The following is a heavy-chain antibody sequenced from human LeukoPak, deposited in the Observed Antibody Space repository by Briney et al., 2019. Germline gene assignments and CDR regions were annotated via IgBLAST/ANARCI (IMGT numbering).Heavy chain of an antibody. CDR1: GFTFSSYA. CDR3: AKVVDSDYDILTGYYYYFDY. CDR2: ISGIGGST. J-gene: IGHJ4*02. D-gene: IGHD3-9*01. V-gene: IGHV3-23*01. Sequence: GGSLRLSCAASGFTFSSYAMSWVRQAPGKGLEWVSAISGIGGSTYYADSVKGRFTISTDNSKTTMYLQMNSLRAEDTAVYYRAKVVDSDYDILTGYYYYFDYWGQGTLVTVSS.